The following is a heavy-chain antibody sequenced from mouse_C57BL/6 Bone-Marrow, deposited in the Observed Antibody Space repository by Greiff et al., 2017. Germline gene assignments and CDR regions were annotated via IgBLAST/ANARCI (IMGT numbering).Heavy chain of an antibody. V-gene: IGHV5-6*02. CDR3: ARLGTTVGLDV. J-gene: IGHJ1*03. D-gene: IGHD1-1*01. CDR1: GFTFSSYG. CDR2: ISSGGSYT. Sequence: DVKLVESGGDLVKPGGSLQLSCAASGFTFSSYGMSWVRQTPDKRLEWVATISSGGSYTYYPDSVKGRFTISRDNAKNTLYLQMSSLKSEDTAMYYCARLGTTVGLDVWGTGTTVTVSS.